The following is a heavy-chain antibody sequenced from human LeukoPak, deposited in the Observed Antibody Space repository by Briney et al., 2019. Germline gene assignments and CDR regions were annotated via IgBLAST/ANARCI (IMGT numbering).Heavy chain of an antibody. Sequence: AGGSLRPSCAASGFTFSSYAMSWVRQAPGKGLEWVSAISGSGGSTYYADSVKGRFTISRDNSKNTLYLQMNSLRAEDTAVYYCAKDAYYDILTGYPVGYFQHWGQGTLVTVSS. CDR3: AKDAYYDILTGYPVGYFQH. J-gene: IGHJ1*01. CDR2: ISGSGGST. V-gene: IGHV3-23*01. D-gene: IGHD3-9*01. CDR1: GFTFSSYA.